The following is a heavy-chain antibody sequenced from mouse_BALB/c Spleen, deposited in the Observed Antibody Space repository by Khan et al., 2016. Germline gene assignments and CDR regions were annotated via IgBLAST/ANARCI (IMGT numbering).Heavy chain of an antibody. V-gene: IGHV1-9*01. J-gene: IGHJ2*01. CDR1: GYTFSTYW. CDR3: SRGLGRGYFDY. CDR2: ILPGSGSI. Sequence: QVQLQQPGAELMKPGASVKISCKATGYTFSTYWIEWVKQRPGHGLEWIGEILPGSGSINYNEKFKGKATFTADTSSNTAYMQLSSLTSEDSAVXYCSRGLGRGYFDYWGQGTTLTVSS.